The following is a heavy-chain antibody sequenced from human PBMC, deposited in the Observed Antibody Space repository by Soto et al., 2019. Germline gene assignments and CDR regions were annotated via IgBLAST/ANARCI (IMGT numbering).Heavy chain of an antibody. V-gene: IGHV3-21*01. CDR1: GFTFSTYS. Sequence: PGGSLRLSGVGSGFTFSTYSINWVRHAPGKGLEWVSSISSRSDIYYADSVKGRFTISRDNAKNSVSLQMNSLRAEDTAVYYCAREYTAWPLAYGLDVWGQGTTVTVYS. CDR3: AREYTAWPLAYGLDV. D-gene: IGHD2-2*02. CDR2: ISSRSDI. J-gene: IGHJ6*02.